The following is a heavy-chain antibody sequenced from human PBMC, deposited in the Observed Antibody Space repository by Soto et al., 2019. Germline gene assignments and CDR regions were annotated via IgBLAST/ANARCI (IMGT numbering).Heavy chain of an antibody. CDR3: AVSWIQLWDSDY. CDR2: NNPNSGGT. D-gene: IGHD5-18*01. CDR1: CYTFTGYY. J-gene: IGHJ4*02. V-gene: IGHV1-2*02. Sequence: ASVKVSCKSACYTFTGYYMHWERQAPGQGLECMGWNNPNSGGTNYAQKLQGRVTMTRDTSISTAYMELSRLRSDDTAVYYCAVSWIQLWDSDYWGQGTLVTVSS.